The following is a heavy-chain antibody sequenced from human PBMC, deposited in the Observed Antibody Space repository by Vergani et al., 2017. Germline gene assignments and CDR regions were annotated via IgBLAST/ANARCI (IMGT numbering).Heavy chain of an antibody. CDR1: GGSIPSGRFY. CDR3: ARDSWTSELRGVYWFDT. V-gene: IGHV4-61*02. D-gene: IGHD3-10*01. CDR2: IHSSGTT. Sequence: QVQLHESGPGLVKPSQTLSLTLTVSGGSIPSGRFYWSWIRQPAGKGLAWTGRIHSSGTTNYNPSLKSRVTLSVDTSKNQLSLGMTSVTAADTAVYYCARDSWTSELRGVYWFDTWGQGTLVSVSS. J-gene: IGHJ5*02.